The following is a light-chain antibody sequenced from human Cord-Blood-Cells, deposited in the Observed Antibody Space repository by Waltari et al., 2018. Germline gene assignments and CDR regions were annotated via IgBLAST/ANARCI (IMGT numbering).Light chain of an antibody. J-gene: IGKJ2*01. Sequence: EIVMTQSPATLSVSQGDRATLSCRASQSVSSHLAGYQRKPGQAPRLLIYGASTRATGIPARFSGSGSGTEFTLTISSLQSEDFAVYYCQQYNNWPYTFGQGTKLEIK. CDR1: QSVSSH. CDR3: QQYNNWPYT. V-gene: IGKV3-15*01. CDR2: GAS.